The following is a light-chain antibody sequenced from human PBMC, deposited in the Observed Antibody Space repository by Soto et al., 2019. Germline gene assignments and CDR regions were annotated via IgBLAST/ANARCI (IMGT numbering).Light chain of an antibody. CDR3: QQYNNWPPIT. CDR1: QSVSSD. CDR2: GVS. V-gene: IGKV3-15*01. J-gene: IGKJ5*01. Sequence: VMTQPTSHLSASPGETATLSCRTSQSVSSDLAWYQQKPGQAPRLLIYGVSTRASGVSARFSGSGSGTEFTLTISSLQSEDAAVYYCQQYNNWPPITFGQGTRLEI.